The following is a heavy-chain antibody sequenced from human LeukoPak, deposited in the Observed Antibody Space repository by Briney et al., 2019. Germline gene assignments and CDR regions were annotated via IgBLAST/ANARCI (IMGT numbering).Heavy chain of an antibody. CDR2: ISRSSSDI. D-gene: IGHD2-15*01. CDR1: GFTSSSYA. J-gene: IGHJ4*02. CDR3: AKDEPVLEY. V-gene: IGHV3-21*01. Sequence: RGCLRLSCAASGFTSSSYAMNWVRQAPGKGLEWVSSISRSSSDIYYADSVKGRFTISRDNAKNSLYLEVNSLRVEDTAVCYCAKDEPVLEYWGQGTLVTVSS.